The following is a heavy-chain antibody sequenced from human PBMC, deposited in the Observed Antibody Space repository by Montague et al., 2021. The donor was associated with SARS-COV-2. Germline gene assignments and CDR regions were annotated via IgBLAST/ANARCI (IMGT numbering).Heavy chain of an antibody. CDR2: VNRSGTT. CDR3: AGGRRPVVVPGAGPAGRAFDS. CDR1: GGSFSNYY. J-gene: IGHJ3*02. V-gene: IGHV4-34*01. Sequence: SETLSLTCAISGGSFSNYYWSWIRQPPGKGLEWIGEVNRSGTTIYNPSVKSGVNISEDMSKNQFYLRLNSVTAADTAVYYCAGGRRPVVVPGAGPAGRAFDSWGQGTMVTVS. D-gene: IGHD2-2*01.